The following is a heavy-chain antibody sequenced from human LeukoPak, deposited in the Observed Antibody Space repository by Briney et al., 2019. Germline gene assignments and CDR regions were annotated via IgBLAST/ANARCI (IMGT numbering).Heavy chain of an antibody. CDR1: GGSVSSGGYY. D-gene: IGHD3-22*01. J-gene: IGHJ4*02. V-gene: IGHV4-31*03. CDR3: AGNYYDSSGYYY. Sequence: SETLSLTCTVSGGSVSSGGYYWSWIRQCPGKGLEWIGYIYYSGSTYYNPSLKSRVTISVDKSKRQFSLKLSSVTAADTAVYYCAGNYYDSSGYYYWGQGTPVTVSS. CDR2: IYYSGST.